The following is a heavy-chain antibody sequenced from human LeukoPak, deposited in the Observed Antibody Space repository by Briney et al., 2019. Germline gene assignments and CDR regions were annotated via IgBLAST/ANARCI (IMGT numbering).Heavy chain of an antibody. CDR1: GFTFSSYG. D-gene: IGHD2-2*01. CDR2: ISGSGGST. CDR3: AKDRGIVVVPVAVFGY. Sequence: GGSLRLSCAASGFTFSSYGMSWVRQAPGKGLEWVSAISGSGGSTYYADSVKGRFTISRDNSKNTLYLQMNSLRAEDTAVYYCAKDRGIVVVPVAVFGYWGQGTLVTVSS. V-gene: IGHV3-23*01. J-gene: IGHJ4*02.